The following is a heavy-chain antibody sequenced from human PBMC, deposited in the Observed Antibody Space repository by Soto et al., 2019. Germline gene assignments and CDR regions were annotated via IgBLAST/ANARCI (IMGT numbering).Heavy chain of an antibody. J-gene: IGHJ5*02. D-gene: IGHD5-12*01. V-gene: IGHV1-2*04. CDR2: INPNSGGT. CDR1: GYPFTGYY. Sequence: XSVKVSCKASGYPFTGYYMHWVRQAPGQGLEWMGWINPNSGGTNYAQKFQGWVTMTRDTSISTAYMELSRLRSDDTAVYYCARSQYAVATRWFDPWGQGTLVTVSS. CDR3: ARSQYAVATRWFDP.